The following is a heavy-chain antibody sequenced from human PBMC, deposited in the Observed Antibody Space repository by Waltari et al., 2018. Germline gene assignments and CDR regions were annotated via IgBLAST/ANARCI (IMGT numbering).Heavy chain of an antibody. J-gene: IGHJ4*02. Sequence: QLQLQESGPGLVKPSETLSLNCTVSGGSISSSSYSWGWIRQPPGKGLEWIGSIYYSGSTYYNPSLKSRVTISVDTSKNQFSLKLSSVTAADTAVYYCARTAAGTGNFDYWGQGTLVTVSS. V-gene: IGHV4-39*07. CDR3: ARTAAGTGNFDY. CDR1: GGSISSSSYS. CDR2: IYYSGST. D-gene: IGHD6-13*01.